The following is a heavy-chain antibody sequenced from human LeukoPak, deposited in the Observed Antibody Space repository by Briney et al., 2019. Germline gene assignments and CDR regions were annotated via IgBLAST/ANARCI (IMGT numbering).Heavy chain of an antibody. CDR1: GYIFTGYY. V-gene: IGHV1-2*02. CDR2: INPNSGGT. CDR3: ARANYFDSSGYLTADAFDI. Sequence: ASVKVSCKASGYIFTGYYIHWVRQAPGQGLEWMGWINPNSGGTNYAQKFQGRVTMTRDTPISTAYMELSGLRSDDTAVCYCARANYFDSSGYLTADAFDIWGQGTMVTVSS. J-gene: IGHJ3*02. D-gene: IGHD3-22*01.